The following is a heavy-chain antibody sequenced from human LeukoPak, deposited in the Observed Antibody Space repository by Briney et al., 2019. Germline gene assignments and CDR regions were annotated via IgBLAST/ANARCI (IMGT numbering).Heavy chain of an antibody. D-gene: IGHD2-2*01. CDR2: INPNSGGT. V-gene: IGHV1-2*02. Sequence: ASVKVSCKASGYTFTGYYMHWVRQAPGQGLEWMGWINPNSGGTNYAQKFQGRVTMTRDTSISTACMELSRLRSDDTAVYYCARGGYCSSTSCYERRTLDPWGQGTLVTVSS. CDR3: ARGGYCSSTSCYERRTLDP. CDR1: GYTFTGYY. J-gene: IGHJ5*02.